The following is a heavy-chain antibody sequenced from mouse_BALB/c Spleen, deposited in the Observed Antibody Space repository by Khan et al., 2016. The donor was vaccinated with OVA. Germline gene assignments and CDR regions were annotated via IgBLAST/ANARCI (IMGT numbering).Heavy chain of an antibody. Sequence: QVQLQQSGAELARPGASVKMSCKASGYTFTSYTIHWRKQRPGQGLEWIGYINPSSGYTNYNQKFKDKATLTPDKSSTTAYMQLSSLTSDDTAVYYCASAGAYYRDDGCFAYWGQGTLVTVSA. CDR3: ASAGAYYRDDGCFAY. CDR1: GYTFTSYT. J-gene: IGHJ3*01. V-gene: IGHV1-4*01. CDR2: INPSSGYT. D-gene: IGHD2-14*01.